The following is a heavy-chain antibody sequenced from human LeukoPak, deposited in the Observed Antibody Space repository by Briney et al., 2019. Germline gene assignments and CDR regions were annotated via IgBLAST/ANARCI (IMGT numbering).Heavy chain of an antibody. CDR3: ARTPRITIFGVVIDAFDI. V-gene: IGHV1-3*03. CDR2: INAGNGNT. D-gene: IGHD3-3*01. CDR1: GYTFTSYA. J-gene: IGHJ3*02. Sequence: ASVKVSCKASGYTFTSYAMHWVRQAPGQRLEWMGWINAGNGNTKYSQEFQGRVTITRDTSASTAYMELSSLRSEDMAVYYCARTPRITIFGVVIDAFDIWGQGTMVTVSS.